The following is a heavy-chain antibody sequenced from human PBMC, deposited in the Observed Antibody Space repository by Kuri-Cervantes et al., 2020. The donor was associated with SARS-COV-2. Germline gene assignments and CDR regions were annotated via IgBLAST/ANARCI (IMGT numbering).Heavy chain of an antibody. D-gene: IGHD5-24*01. Sequence: GESLKISCAASGFTFSSYAMHWVRQAPGKGLEWVAVVSNDDNNKYYADSVKGRFTISRDNSKNTLYLQMNSLRAEDTAVYYCARDVSGPSRDGYNQLWGGYWGQGTLVTVSS. J-gene: IGHJ4*02. CDR3: ARDVSGPSRDGYNQLWGGY. V-gene: IGHV3-30*01. CDR1: GFTFSSYA. CDR2: VSNDDNNK.